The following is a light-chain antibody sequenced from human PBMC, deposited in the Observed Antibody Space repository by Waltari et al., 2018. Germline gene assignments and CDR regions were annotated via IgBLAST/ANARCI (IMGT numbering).Light chain of an antibody. Sequence: QAVLTQPPSASGIPGQRVTIPCFARYSNIGSNYVYWSQQLPGTAPKLLIYRNNQRPSGVPDRFSGSKSGTSASLAISGLRSEDEADYYCAAWDDSLSGQVFGGGTKLTVL. CDR2: RNN. V-gene: IGLV1-47*01. CDR1: YSNIGSNY. J-gene: IGLJ2*01. CDR3: AAWDDSLSGQV.